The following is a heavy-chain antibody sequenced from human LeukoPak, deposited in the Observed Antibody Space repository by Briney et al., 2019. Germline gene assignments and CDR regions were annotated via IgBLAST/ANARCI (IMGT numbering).Heavy chain of an antibody. CDR1: GGLMSPYH. CDR3: ARAVSGRFDY. D-gene: IGHD6-19*01. Sequence: SETLSLTCTVSGGLMSPYHWGWIRQRPGKGLEWTGYIYYSGSTNYNPSLKSRVTISVDTSKNQFSLKLSSVTAADTAIYYCARAVSGRFDYWGQGTLVTVSS. CDR2: IYYSGST. V-gene: IGHV4-59*08. J-gene: IGHJ4*02.